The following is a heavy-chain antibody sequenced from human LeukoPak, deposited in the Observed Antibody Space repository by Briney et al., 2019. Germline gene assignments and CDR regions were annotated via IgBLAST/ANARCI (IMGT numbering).Heavy chain of an antibody. CDR1: GFTLSVYT. D-gene: IGHD6-13*01. V-gene: IGHV3-21*01. J-gene: IGHJ5*02. CDR2: ISRSGTYT. CDR3: ARDPRASTAAAGWFDP. Sequence: PGGSLTLSCAASGFTLSVYTMNWVRQAPGKGLEWVSSISRSGTYTFYADSVKGRFTISRDSAENSLFLQMNSLRAGDTAVYYCARDPRASTAAAGWFDPWGQGALVIVSS.